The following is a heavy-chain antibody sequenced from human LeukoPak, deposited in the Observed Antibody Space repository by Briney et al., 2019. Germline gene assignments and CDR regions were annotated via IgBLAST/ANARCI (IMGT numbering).Heavy chain of an antibody. CDR1: GYSVSSNSAA. CDR3: ARGAHHYGDLWSCDY. CDR2: TYYSSKCYN. J-gene: IGHJ4*02. V-gene: IGHV6-1*01. Sequence: SQTLSLTCAISGYSVSSNSAAWNWIRQSPSRGLEWLGRTYYSSKCYNDYAVSVKSRITINPDTPKNQFSLQLNSVTPEDTAVYYCARGAHHYGDLWSCDYWGQGTLVTVSS. D-gene: IGHD4-17*01.